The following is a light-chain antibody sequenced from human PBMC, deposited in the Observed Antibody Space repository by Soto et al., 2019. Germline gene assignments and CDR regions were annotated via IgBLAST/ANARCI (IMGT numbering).Light chain of an antibody. V-gene: IGKV1-13*02. CDR3: QQRSNCIT. CDR1: QGISNY. J-gene: IGKJ5*01. CDR2: HAS. Sequence: IQMSQSPSSVSASVGDRVTITCRASQGISNYLVWYQQKPGKVPKLLIYHASTLESGVPSRYSGSGSGTEFTLTISSLEPEDFAVYYCQQRSNCITFGQGTRLEIK.